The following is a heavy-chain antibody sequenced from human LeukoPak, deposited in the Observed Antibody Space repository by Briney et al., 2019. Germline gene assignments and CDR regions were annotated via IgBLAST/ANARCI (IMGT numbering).Heavy chain of an antibody. J-gene: IGHJ6*03. D-gene: IGHD6-6*01. CDR2: ISSSSTYI. Sequence: GGSLRLSCAASGFSFSTYSRNWVRQAPGKGLEWVSSISSSSTYIYYADSLTGRFTISRDNAKNSLYLQMNSLRAEDTAVYYCARGSGGQQLIRGYYYMDVWGKGATVTVSS. CDR3: ARGSGGQQLIRGYYYMDV. V-gene: IGHV3-21*01. CDR1: GFSFSTYS.